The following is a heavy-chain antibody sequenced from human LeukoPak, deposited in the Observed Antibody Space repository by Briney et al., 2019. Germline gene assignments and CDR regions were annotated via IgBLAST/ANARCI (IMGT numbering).Heavy chain of an antibody. J-gene: IGHJ3*02. CDR2: ISSSGSTI. Sequence: GGSLRLSCAASGFTFSDYYMSWIRQAPGKGLEWVSYISSSGSTIYYADSMKGRFTISRDNAKNSLYLQMNSLRAEDTAVYYCALDFIGYSSSWYSGAFDIWGQGTMVTVSS. D-gene: IGHD6-13*01. V-gene: IGHV3-11*01. CDR3: ALDFIGYSSSWYSGAFDI. CDR1: GFTFSDYY.